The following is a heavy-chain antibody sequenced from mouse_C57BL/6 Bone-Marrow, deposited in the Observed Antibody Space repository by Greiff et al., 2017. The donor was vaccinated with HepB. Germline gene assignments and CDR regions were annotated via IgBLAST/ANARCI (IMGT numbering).Heavy chain of an antibody. CDR3: ARRYAMDY. J-gene: IGHJ4*01. Sequence: VQLKQSGGGLVKPGGSLKLSCAASGFTFSDYGMHWVRQAPEKGLEWVAYISSGSSTIYYADTVKGRFTISRDNAKNTLFLQMTSLRSEDTAMYYCARRYAMDYWGQGTSVTVSS. CDR2: ISSGSSTI. CDR1: GFTFSDYG. V-gene: IGHV5-17*01.